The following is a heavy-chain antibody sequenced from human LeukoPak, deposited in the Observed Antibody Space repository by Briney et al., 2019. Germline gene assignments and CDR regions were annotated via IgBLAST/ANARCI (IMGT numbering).Heavy chain of an antibody. Sequence: GGSLRLSCAASXFTFTTYVMHWVRQAPGKGLEWVAFIYYDGSNIYYADYVKGRFTISRDISKNTLYLQMDSLRAEDTAIYYCARDWKTNSFDYWGQGTLVTVSS. CDR1: XFTFTTYV. CDR2: IYYDGSNI. D-gene: IGHD1-1*01. CDR3: ARDWKTNSFDY. V-gene: IGHV3-33*01. J-gene: IGHJ4*02.